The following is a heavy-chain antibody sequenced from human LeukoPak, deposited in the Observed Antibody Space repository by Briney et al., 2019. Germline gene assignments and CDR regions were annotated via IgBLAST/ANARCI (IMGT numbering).Heavy chain of an antibody. Sequence: SQTLSLTCAVSGASISSGGYSWSWNRQPPGKGLEWIGYIYYSGGTYYNPSLKSRVSISVDTSKNQFSLRLSSVTAADTAVYYCARGNWNDVVGYYFDYWGQGTLVTVSS. CDR3: ARGNWNDVVGYYFDY. CDR2: IYYSGGT. D-gene: IGHD1-1*01. J-gene: IGHJ4*02. V-gene: IGHV4-30-4*07. CDR1: GASISSGGYS.